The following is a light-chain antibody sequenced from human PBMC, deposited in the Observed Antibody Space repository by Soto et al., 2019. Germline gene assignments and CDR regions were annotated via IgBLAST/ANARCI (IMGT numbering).Light chain of an antibody. V-gene: IGKV3-15*01. CDR2: GAS. CDR3: LQYNEWPLT. CDR1: QSVSNN. Sequence: EIVMTQSPATLSVSPGERATLSCRASQSVSNNLAWYQQKPGQGPWLLMYGASTRATGIPARFSGSGSGTEFPRTSTSLQSEDSAVYYCLQYNEWPLTFGPGTNLDI. J-gene: IGKJ3*01.